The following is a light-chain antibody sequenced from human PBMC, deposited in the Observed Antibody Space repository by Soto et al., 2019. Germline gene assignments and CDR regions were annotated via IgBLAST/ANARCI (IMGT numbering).Light chain of an antibody. CDR3: QQYYRYLRT. J-gene: IGKJ1*01. CDR1: QGLSSY. CDR2: AAS. V-gene: IGKV1-8*01. Sequence: AIRMTQSPSSFSASTGDRVTITCRASQGLSSYLAWYQQKPGKDPKLLIYAASTLQSGVPSRFSGSGSGTDFTLTISCLQSEDFATYYCQQYYRYLRTFGQGTKVEIK.